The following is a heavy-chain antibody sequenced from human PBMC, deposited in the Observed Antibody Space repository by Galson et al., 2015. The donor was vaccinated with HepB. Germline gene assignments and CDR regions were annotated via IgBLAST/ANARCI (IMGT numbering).Heavy chain of an antibody. CDR2: ISYDGSNK. CDR1: GFTFSSYA. CDR3: ARSEDIVNPYFDY. D-gene: IGHD3-16*02. Sequence: SLRLSCAASGFTFSSYAMHWVRQAPGKGLEWVAVISYDGSNKYYADSVKGRFTISRDNSKNTLYLQMNSLRAEDTAVYYCARSEDIVNPYFDYWGQGTLVTVSS. V-gene: IGHV3-30*04. J-gene: IGHJ4*02.